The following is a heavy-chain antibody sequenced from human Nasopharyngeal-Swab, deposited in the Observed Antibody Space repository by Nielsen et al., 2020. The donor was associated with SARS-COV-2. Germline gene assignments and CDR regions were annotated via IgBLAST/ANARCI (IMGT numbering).Heavy chain of an antibody. D-gene: IGHD3-10*01. Sequence: ASVKVSCKASGYTFTTYYIHWVRQAPGQGLEWMGIINPSGGGTNYAQKFKGRATMTGDMSTGTVYMELTSLTSEDTAVYYCARMMYFHGYYAMDVWGQGTTVTVSS. CDR3: ARMMYFHGYYAMDV. J-gene: IGHJ6*02. V-gene: IGHV1-46*01. CDR1: GYTFTTYY. CDR2: INPSGGGT.